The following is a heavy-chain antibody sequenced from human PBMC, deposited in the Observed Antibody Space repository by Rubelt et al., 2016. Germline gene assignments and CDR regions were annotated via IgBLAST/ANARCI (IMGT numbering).Heavy chain of an antibody. D-gene: IGHD3-16*01. J-gene: IGHJ4*02. CDR3: ASSNECVWGSPDS. CDR2: IFYSGST. Sequence: QLQLQESGPGLVKPSETLSLTCTVSGGSISTDTYYWAWIRQPPGKGLEWIATIFYSGSTFYNPSLKSRLTISVDTSKNQFSLQSSPVTAADTAVYYCASSNECVWGSPDSWGQGTLVTVSS. CDR1: GGSISTDTYY. V-gene: IGHV4-39*01.